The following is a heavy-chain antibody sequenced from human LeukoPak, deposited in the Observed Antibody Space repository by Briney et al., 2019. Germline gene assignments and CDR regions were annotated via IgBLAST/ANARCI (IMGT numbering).Heavy chain of an antibody. D-gene: IGHD3-22*01. CDR3: ARPPVYDSSGHLY. J-gene: IGHJ4*02. CDR2: INHSGST. CDR1: GGSFSGYY. V-gene: IGHV4-34*01. Sequence: SETLSLTCAVYGGSFSGYYWSWIRQPPGKGLEWIGEINHSGSTNYNPSLKSRVTISVDTSKNQFSLKLSSVTAADTAVYYCARPPVYDSSGHLYWGQGTLVTVSS.